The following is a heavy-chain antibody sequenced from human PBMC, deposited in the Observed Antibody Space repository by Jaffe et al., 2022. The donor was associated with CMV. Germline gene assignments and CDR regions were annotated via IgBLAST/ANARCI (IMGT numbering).Heavy chain of an antibody. CDR1: GGSISSSSYY. CDR3: ARHLPPVYVLRFLELPSDGRNSGWFDP. V-gene: IGHV4-39*01. CDR2: IYYSGST. J-gene: IGHJ5*02. Sequence: QLQLQESGPGLVKPSETLSLTCTVSGGSISSSSYYWGWIRQPPGKGLEWIGSIYYSGSTYYNPSLKSRVTISVDTSKNQFSLKLSSVTAADTAVYYCARHLPPVYVLRFLELPSDGRNSGWFDPWGQGTLVTVSS. D-gene: IGHD3-3*01.